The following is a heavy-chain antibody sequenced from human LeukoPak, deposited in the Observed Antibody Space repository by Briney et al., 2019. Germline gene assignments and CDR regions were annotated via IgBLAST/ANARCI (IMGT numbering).Heavy chain of an antibody. CDR1: GFTFDDYA. V-gene: IGHV3-9*01. CDR3: AKAPGDLYYYGMDV. J-gene: IGHJ6*02. Sequence: GGSLRLSWAASGFTFDDYAMHWVRQAPGKGLEWVSGISWNSGSIGYADSVKGRFTISRDNAKNSLYLQMNSLRAEDTALYYCAKAPGDLYYYGMDVWGQGTTVTVSS. CDR2: ISWNSGSI. D-gene: IGHD3-10*01.